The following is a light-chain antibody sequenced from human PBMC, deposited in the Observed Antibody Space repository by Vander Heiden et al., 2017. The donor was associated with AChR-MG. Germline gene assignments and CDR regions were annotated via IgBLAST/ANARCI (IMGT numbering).Light chain of an antibody. Sequence: QSALTQPASVSGSPGPSITISCTGTSSDVGGYNYVSWYQQHPGKAPKLMIYKVINRPSGVSNRFSGSKSGNTASLTISGLQAEDEADYYCSSYTSSSTVVFGGGTKLTVL. CDR2: KVI. V-gene: IGLV2-14*01. J-gene: IGLJ2*01. CDR1: SSDVGGYNY. CDR3: SSYTSSSTVV.